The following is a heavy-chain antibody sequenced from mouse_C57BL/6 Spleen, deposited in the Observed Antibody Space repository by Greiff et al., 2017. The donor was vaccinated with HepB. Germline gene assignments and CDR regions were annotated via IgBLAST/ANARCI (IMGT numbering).Heavy chain of an antibody. CDR3: TRYGNYYFDY. CDR1: GYTFTDYE. J-gene: IGHJ2*01. V-gene: IGHV1-15*01. D-gene: IGHD1-1*01. CDR2: IDPETGGT. Sequence: QVQLQQSGAELVRPGASVTLSCKASGYTFTDYEMHWVKQTPVHGLEWIGAIDPETGGTAYNQKFKGKAILTADKSSSTAYMELRSLTSEDSAVYYCTRYGNYYFDYWCQGTTLTVSS.